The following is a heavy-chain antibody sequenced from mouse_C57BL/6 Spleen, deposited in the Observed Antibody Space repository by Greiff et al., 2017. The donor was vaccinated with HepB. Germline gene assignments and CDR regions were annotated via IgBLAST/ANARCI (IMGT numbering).Heavy chain of an antibody. J-gene: IGHJ1*03. CDR1: GYTFTSYW. CDR2: IHPSDSDT. Sequence: QVQLKQPGAELVKPGASVKVSCKASGYTFTSYWMHWVKQRPGQGLEWIGRIHPSDSDTNYNQKFKGKATLTVDKSSSTAYMQLSSLTSEDSAVYYCARGLIYYYEPPYFDVWGTGTTVTVSS. CDR3: ARGLIYYYEPPYFDV. D-gene: IGHD1-1*01. V-gene: IGHV1-74*01.